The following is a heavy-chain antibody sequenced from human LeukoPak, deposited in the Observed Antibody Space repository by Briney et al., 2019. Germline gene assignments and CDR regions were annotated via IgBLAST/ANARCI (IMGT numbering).Heavy chain of an antibody. CDR1: GFTFNNYA. Sequence: GGSLRLSCAASGFTFNNYAVNWVRQAPGKGLEWVSAISGSGGGTYYADSVKGRFTISRDNSKNTLYLQMNSLRAEDTAVYYCAKVQRDFVVVVAATRDYYYYGMGVWGQGTTVTVSS. V-gene: IGHV3-23*01. CDR2: ISGSGGGT. J-gene: IGHJ6*02. CDR3: AKVQRDFVVVVAATRDYYYYGMGV. D-gene: IGHD2-15*01.